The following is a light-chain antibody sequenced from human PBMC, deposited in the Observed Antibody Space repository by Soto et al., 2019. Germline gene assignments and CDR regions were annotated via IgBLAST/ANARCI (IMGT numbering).Light chain of an antibody. CDR3: CSYAGSSTLF. CDR2: GVN. Sequence: SVLTQPASVSGSPGQSITISCTGTSSDVGSYNLVSWYQQHPGKAPKLMIYGVNKRPSGVSNRFSGSKSGNTASLTISGLHADYEADYYFCSYAGSSTLFFVTGTKVTVL. V-gene: IGLV2-23*02. J-gene: IGLJ1*01. CDR1: SSDVGSYNL.